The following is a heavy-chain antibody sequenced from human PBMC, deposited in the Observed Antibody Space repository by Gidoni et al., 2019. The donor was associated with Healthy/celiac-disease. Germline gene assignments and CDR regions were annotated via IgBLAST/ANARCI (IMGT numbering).Heavy chain of an antibody. J-gene: IGHJ4*02. CDR1: GGSISSGDYY. CDR3: ARGALYGTVTIDY. Sequence: QVQLQESGPGLVKPSQTLSLTCTVSGGSISSGDYYWRWIRQPPGKGLEWIGYIYYSGSTYYNPSLKSRVTISVDTSKNQFSLKLSSVTAADTAVYYCARGALYGTVTIDYWGQGTLVTVSS. V-gene: IGHV4-30-4*01. D-gene: IGHD4-17*01. CDR2: IYYSGST.